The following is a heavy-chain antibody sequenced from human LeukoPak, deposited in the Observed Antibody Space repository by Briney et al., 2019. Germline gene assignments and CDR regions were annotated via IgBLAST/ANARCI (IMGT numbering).Heavy chain of an antibody. CDR3: ARGPQRLTIFGVVISPSTTRRNWFDP. D-gene: IGHD3-3*01. J-gene: IGHJ5*02. Sequence: SETLSLTCAVYGGSFSGYYWSWIRQPPGKGLEWIGEINRSGSTNYNPSLKSRVTISLDASKNQFSLKLSSATAADTAVYYCARGPQRLTIFGVVISPSTTRRNWFDPWGQGTLVTVSS. CDR2: INRSGST. CDR1: GGSFSGYY. V-gene: IGHV4-34*01.